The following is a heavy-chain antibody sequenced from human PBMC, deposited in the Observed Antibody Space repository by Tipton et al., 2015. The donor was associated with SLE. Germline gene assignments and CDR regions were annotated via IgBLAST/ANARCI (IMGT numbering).Heavy chain of an antibody. D-gene: IGHD6-6*01. V-gene: IGHV4-59*08. CDR3: ARRVGYSTSSWYFDL. CDR2: IYYSGST. CDR1: GGSISSYY. Sequence: LRLSCTVSGGSISSYYWSWIRQPPGMGLEWIGYIYYSGSTNYKPSLKSRVTISVDTSKNQFSLNLRSVTAADTAVYYCARRVGYSTSSWYFDLWGRGTLVTVSS. J-gene: IGHJ2*01.